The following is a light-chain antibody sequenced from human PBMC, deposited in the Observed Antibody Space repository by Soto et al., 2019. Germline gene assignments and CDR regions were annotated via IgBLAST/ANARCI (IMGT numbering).Light chain of an antibody. Sequence: EIVLTQSPATLSLSPGERATLSCRASQSVGSYLAWYQQKPGQAPRLLIYDASNRATGIPVRFSGSGSGTDFTITISSLEAEDFAVYYCQQRSNWPLLTFGGGTKVEIK. CDR3: QQRSNWPLLT. V-gene: IGKV3-11*01. CDR1: QSVGSY. CDR2: DAS. J-gene: IGKJ4*01.